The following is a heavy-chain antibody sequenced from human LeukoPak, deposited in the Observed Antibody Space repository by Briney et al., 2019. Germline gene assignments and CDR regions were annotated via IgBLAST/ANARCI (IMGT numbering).Heavy chain of an antibody. J-gene: IGHJ3*02. CDR1: GGSFSGYY. V-gene: IGHV4-34*01. CDR2: INHSGST. Sequence: SETLSLTCAVYGGSFSGYYWSWIRQPPGMGLEWIGEINHSGSTNYNPSLKSRVTISVDTSKNQFSLKLSSVTAADTAVYYCARGSTGPQDAFDIWGQGTMVTVSS. CDR3: ARGSTGPQDAFDI.